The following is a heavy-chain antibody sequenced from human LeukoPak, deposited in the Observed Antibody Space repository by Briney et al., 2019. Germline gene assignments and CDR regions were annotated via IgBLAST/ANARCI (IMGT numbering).Heavy chain of an antibody. Sequence: SQTLSLTCAISGDSVSSNSAAWNWIRQLPSRGPEWLGRTYYRSKCYNDYAVSVKSRITINPDTSKNQFSLQLNSVTREDTAVYYCARDQGITIFGVVMYYYYMDVWGKGTTVTVSS. J-gene: IGHJ6*03. CDR1: GDSVSSNSAA. CDR2: TYYRSKCYN. V-gene: IGHV6-1*01. D-gene: IGHD3-3*01. CDR3: ARDQGITIFGVVMYYYYMDV.